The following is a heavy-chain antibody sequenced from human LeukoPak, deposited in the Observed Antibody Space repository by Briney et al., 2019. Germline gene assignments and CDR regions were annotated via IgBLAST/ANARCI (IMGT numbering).Heavy chain of an antibody. J-gene: IGHJ6*02. Sequence: GASVKVSCKASGYTFPSYDINWVRQATGQGLEWMGWMNPNGGNTGYAQKSQGRVTMTRNTSISTAYMELSSLRSEDTAVYYCARSLLYGSGSYYSYYYYGMDVWGQGTTVTVSS. CDR3: ARSLLYGSGSYYSYYYYGMDV. D-gene: IGHD3-10*01. CDR2: MNPNGGNT. V-gene: IGHV1-8*01. CDR1: GYTFPSYD.